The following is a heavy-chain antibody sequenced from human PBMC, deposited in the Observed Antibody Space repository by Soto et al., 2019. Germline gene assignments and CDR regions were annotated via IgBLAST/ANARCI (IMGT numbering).Heavy chain of an antibody. CDR3: ARGTFRHSAMEV. Sequence: GASVKVSCTTSGYNFKKNVFTWVRQAPGQGLEWMGGTIPALGKTHYIEKFQGRVTITVGDATRTVYMEVRDLTSEDTAIYYCARGTFRHSAMEVWGQRTTVSVSS. J-gene: IGHJ6*02. D-gene: IGHD2-2*01. CDR1: GYNFKKNV. V-gene: IGHV1-69*10. CDR2: TIPALGKT.